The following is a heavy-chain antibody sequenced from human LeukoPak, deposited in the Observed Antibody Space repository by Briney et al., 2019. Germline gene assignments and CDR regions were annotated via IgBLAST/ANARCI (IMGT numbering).Heavy chain of an antibody. Sequence: GGSLRLSCAASGFTVSSNYMSWVRQAPGKGLEWVSVIYSGGSTYYADSVKGRFTISRDNSKNTLYLQMNSLRAEDTAVYYCARDARRVVVPAAPELYYYYGMDVWGQGTTVTVSS. J-gene: IGHJ6*02. V-gene: IGHV3-66*01. CDR1: GFTVSSNY. CDR2: IYSGGST. D-gene: IGHD2-2*01. CDR3: ARDARRVVVPAAPELYYYYGMDV.